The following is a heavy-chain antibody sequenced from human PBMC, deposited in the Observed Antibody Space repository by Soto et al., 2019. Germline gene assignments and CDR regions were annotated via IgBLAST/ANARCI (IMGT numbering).Heavy chain of an antibody. D-gene: IGHD2-21*02. CDR3: IQSRCGGDCLQSYASHYYYGMDV. V-gene: IGHV2-5*02. Sequence: QITLKESGPTLVKPTQTLTLTCTFSGFSLCTSGVGVGWIRQPPGKALEWLALIYWDDDKRYSPSLRSRLTISKDTSKNQVVLTMTNMDPVDTATYHCIQSRCGGDCLQSYASHYYYGMDVWGQGTTVTVSS. CDR1: GFSLCTSGVG. CDR2: IYWDDDK. J-gene: IGHJ6*02.